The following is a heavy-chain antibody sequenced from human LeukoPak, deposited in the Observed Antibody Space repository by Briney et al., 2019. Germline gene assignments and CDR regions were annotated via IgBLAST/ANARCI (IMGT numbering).Heavy chain of an antibody. Sequence: PGGSLRLSCSASGFTFSSYAMHWVRQAPGKGLEYVSAISSNGGSTFYADSVKGRFTISRDNSKNTLYLQMSSLRAEDTAVYYCVGGAGWSFDYWGQGTLVTVSS. V-gene: IGHV3-64D*06. CDR3: VGGAGWSFDY. CDR2: ISSNGGST. CDR1: GFTFSSYA. J-gene: IGHJ4*02. D-gene: IGHD3-16*01.